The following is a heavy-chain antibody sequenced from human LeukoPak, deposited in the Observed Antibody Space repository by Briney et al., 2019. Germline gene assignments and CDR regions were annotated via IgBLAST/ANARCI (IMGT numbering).Heavy chain of an antibody. CDR3: ARSGRAVAGTYY. CDR1: GGSLSSGSYY. D-gene: IGHD6-19*01. CDR2: IYYSGST. J-gene: IGHJ4*02. V-gene: IGHV4-61*01. Sequence: SETLSLTCTLSGGSLSSGSYYWSWIRQPPGKGLEWIRYIYYSGSTNYNPSLKSRVTISVDTSKNQFSLKLSSVTAADTAVYYCARSGRAVAGTYYWGQGTLVTVSA.